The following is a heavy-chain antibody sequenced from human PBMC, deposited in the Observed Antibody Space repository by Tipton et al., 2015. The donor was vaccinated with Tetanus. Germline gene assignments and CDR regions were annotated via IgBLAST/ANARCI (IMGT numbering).Heavy chain of an antibody. CDR1: GGSFSGYY. CDR2: INHSGST. V-gene: IGHV4-34*01. CDR3: AIIQRGGWRAFDY. D-gene: IGHD6-19*01. Sequence: TLSLTCAVYGGSFSGYYWSWIRQPPGKGLEWIGEINHSGSTNYNPSRKSRVTISVDTSKNQFSLKLSSVTAADTAVYYCAIIQRGGWRAFDYWGQGTLVTVSS. J-gene: IGHJ4*02.